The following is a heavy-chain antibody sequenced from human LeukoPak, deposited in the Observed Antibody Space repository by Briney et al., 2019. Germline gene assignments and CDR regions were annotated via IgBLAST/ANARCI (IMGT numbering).Heavy chain of an antibody. CDR2: IYPGDCDT. CDR1: GYSFTTYW. CDR3: ARRGYCSGGNCFSHAFDI. V-gene: IGHV5-51*01. D-gene: IGHD2-15*01. Sequence: GESLKISCKGSGYSFTTYWIGWVRQLPGKGLEWRGIIYPGDCDTRYSPSFQGQVTISADKSISTAYLQWSSLKASDTAMYYCARRGYCSGGNCFSHAFDIWGQGTMVTVSS. J-gene: IGHJ3*02.